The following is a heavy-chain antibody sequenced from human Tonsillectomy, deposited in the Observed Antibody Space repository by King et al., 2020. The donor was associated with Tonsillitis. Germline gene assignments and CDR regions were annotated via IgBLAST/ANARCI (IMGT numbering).Heavy chain of an antibody. D-gene: IGHD3-22*01. Sequence: QLQESGPGLMKPSQTLSLTCAVSGVSISSSGYSWSWIRQPPGKGLEWIGYIYRSESPNYNPSFKSRVTISPDRSKNQFSLKLSSVAAADTAMYYCARGNRYYENFYAFDIWGQGTVLTVSS. V-gene: IGHV4-30-2*01. J-gene: IGHJ3*02. CDR2: IYRSESP. CDR1: GVSISSSGYS. CDR3: ARGNRYYENFYAFDI.